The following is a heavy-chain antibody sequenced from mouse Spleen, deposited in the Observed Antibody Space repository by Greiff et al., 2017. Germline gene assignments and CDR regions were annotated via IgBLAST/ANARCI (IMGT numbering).Heavy chain of an antibody. CDR2: ISSGGSYT. Sequence: DVKLVESGGGLVKPGGSLKLSCAASGFTFSSYAMSWVRQTPEKRLEWVATISSGGSYTYYPDSVKGRFTISRDNAKNTLYLQMSSLRSEDTAMYYCARHTTVVAGAMDYWGQGTSVTVSS. V-gene: IGHV5-9-3*01. CDR1: GFTFSSYA. D-gene: IGHD1-1*01. CDR3: ARHTTVVAGAMDY. J-gene: IGHJ4*01.